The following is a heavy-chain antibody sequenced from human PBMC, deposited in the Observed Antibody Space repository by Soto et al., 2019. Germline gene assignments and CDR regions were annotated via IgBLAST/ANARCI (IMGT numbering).Heavy chain of an antibody. CDR2: IWYDGSNK. Sequence: PGGSLRLSCAASGFTFSSYGMHWVRQAPGKGLEWVAVIWYDGSNKYYADSVKGRFTISRDNSKNTLYLQMNSLRAEDTAVYYCARDGDGSGSYYIYYYLLDVWGKGTTVTVSS. CDR3: ARDGDGSGSYYIYYYLLDV. D-gene: IGHD3-10*01. CDR1: GFTFSSYG. J-gene: IGHJ6*03. V-gene: IGHV3-33*01.